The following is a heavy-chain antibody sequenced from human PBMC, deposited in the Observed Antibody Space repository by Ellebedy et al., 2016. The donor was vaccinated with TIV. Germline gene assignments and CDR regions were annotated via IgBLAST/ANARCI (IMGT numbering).Heavy chain of an antibody. CDR2: IDQDGSDT. Sequence: GESLKISCAASRFNFRSYWMTWVRQPPGKGLEWVANIDQDGSDTYYVDSVKGRFTISRDNAKNSLYLQMTSLRADDTGVYYCATDGSYGDYRTPRHAFVFWGQGTRVTVSS. D-gene: IGHD4-17*01. V-gene: IGHV3-7*01. CDR1: RFNFRSYW. J-gene: IGHJ3*01. CDR3: ATDGSYGDYRTPRHAFVF.